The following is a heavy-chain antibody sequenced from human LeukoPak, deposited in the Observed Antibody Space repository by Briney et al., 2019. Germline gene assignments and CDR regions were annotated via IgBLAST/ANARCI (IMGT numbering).Heavy chain of an antibody. CDR2: FDPDDGKT. CDR1: GYTLTELS. Sequence: GASVKVSCKVSGYTLTELSMHWVRQAPGKGLEWMGGFDPDDGKTIYAQKFQGRVTMTEDTSTDTAYMELSSLSSEDTAVYYCATEDSIYTLRGVVPRGFDYWGQGTLVTVSS. CDR3: ATEDSIYTLRGVVPRGFDY. V-gene: IGHV1-24*01. D-gene: IGHD3-10*01. J-gene: IGHJ4*02.